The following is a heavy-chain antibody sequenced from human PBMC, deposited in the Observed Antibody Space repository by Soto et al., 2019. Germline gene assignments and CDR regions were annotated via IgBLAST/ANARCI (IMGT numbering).Heavy chain of an antibody. CDR1: GGSISEKY. Sequence: SETLSLTCIVSGGSISEKYWNWVRQPPGKGLEWIGLIFANGHTDYNPSLKSRVTMSVDASKNQFSLRLTSMTAADTAVYYCVASLAASGLNWLDPWGRGXLVTVS. D-gene: IGHD6-13*01. CDR3: VASLAASGLNWLDP. J-gene: IGHJ5*02. V-gene: IGHV4-4*07. CDR2: IFANGHT.